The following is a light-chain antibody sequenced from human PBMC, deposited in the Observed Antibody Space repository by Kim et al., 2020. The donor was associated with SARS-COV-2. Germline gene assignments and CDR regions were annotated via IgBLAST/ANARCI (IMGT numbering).Light chain of an antibody. V-gene: IGKV2D-29*01. J-gene: IGKJ4*01. CDR2: EVS. CDR1: ESLLNGDGRTY. CDR3: MQSSHFIT. Sequence: EIVMTQTPLSLSVTPGQPASISCKSSESLLNGDGRTYLSWYLQKPGLPPQLLMYEVSSPFSGVPDRFSGRGSGTDFTLEISRVEAEDVGIYYCMQSSHFITFGGGTKVDIK.